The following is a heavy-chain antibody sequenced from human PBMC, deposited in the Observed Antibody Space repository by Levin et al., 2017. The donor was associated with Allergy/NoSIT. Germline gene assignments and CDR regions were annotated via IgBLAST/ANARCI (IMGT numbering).Heavy chain of an antibody. D-gene: IGHD6-19*01. Sequence: SFPSLVKPTQTLTLTCTFSGFSLNTSGMFFLCCFPPPFPSLSFLSLLSFSYDKYYSTSLETRLTISKDSSKNQVVLTMTNMDPVDTATYYCARIRVLVAGTSHDYWGQGTLVTVSS. V-gene: IGHV2-70*01. J-gene: IGHJ4*02. CDR2: LSFSYDK. CDR1: GFSLNTSGMF. CDR3: ARIRVLVAGTSHDY.